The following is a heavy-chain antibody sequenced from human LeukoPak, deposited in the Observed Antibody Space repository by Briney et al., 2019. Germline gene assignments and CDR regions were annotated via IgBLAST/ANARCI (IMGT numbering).Heavy chain of an antibody. Sequence: PGGSLRLSCAASGFAFSSYGMHWVRQAPGEGLEWVAVASDDEGHQFYAGSVKGRFAISRDNSRNAVHLQMNSLRPEDTAVYYCVREPRGGDCKFDYWGQGILVTVAS. CDR1: GFAFSSYG. V-gene: IGHV3-30*19. J-gene: IGHJ4*02. D-gene: IGHD2-21*02. CDR2: ASDDEGHQ. CDR3: VREPRGGDCKFDY.